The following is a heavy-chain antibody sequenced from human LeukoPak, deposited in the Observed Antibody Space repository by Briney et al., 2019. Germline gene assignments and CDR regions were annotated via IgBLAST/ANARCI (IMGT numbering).Heavy chain of an antibody. Sequence: GGSLRLSCAASGFTFSSYSMNWVRQAPGKGLEWVSSISSSSSYIYYADSVKGRFTISRDNAKNSLYLQMNSLRAEDTAVYYCARDGRYCSSTSCAAGYWGQGTLVTVSS. CDR1: GFTFSSYS. J-gene: IGHJ4*02. CDR2: ISSSSSYI. CDR3: ARDGRYCSSTSCAAGY. V-gene: IGHV3-21*01. D-gene: IGHD2-2*01.